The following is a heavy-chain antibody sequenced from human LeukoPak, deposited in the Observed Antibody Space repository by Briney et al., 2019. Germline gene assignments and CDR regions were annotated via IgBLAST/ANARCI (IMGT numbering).Heavy chain of an antibody. J-gene: IGHJ4*02. V-gene: IGHV1-46*01. D-gene: IGHD6-19*01. CDR2: INPSGGST. Sequence: ASVKVSCKASGYTFTSYYVHWVRQAPGQGLEWMGIINPSGGSTSYAQKFQGRVTMTRDTSTSTVYMELSSLRSEDTAVYYCARATAVAGPKNKPEFDYWGQGTLVTVSS. CDR1: GYTFTSYY. CDR3: ARATAVAGPKNKPEFDY.